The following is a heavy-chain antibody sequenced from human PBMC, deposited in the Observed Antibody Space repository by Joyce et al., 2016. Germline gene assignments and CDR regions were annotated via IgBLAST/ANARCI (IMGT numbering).Heavy chain of an antibody. V-gene: IGHV5-51*01. D-gene: IGHD2-21*01. CDR2: IYPGDSHT. Sequence: EVQLVQSGAEVQKPGESLKFSCKNSGFSFNGYWIAWVSQMPGKGLEWMGNIYPGDSHTRYSPSFQGQVTISADKSINTAYLHWSSLKASDTAIYYCARVISHSHFDTWGQGTLVTVSS. J-gene: IGHJ4*02. CDR3: ARVISHSHFDT. CDR1: GFSFNGYW.